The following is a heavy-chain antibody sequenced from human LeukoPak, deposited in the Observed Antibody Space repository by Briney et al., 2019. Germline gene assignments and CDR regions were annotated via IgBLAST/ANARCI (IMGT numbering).Heavy chain of an antibody. CDR3: ARGSYGHIDH. D-gene: IGHD3-16*01. CDR1: GVSISSTNYF. CDR2: LLYSGLT. V-gene: IGHV4-39*07. J-gene: IGHJ4*02. Sequence: PSETLSLTCSVSGVSISSTNYFWGWIRQPPGKGLEWIGGLLYSGLTYYHPSLKSRVSISVDTSKNQFSLKLTSVTAADTAVYYCARGSYGHIDHWGQGLLVTVPS.